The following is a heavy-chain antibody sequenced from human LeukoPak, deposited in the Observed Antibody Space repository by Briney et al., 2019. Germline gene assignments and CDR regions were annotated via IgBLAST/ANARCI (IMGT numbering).Heavy chain of an antibody. J-gene: IGHJ4*02. CDR3: AKERGYSYAAGFDY. CDR1: GFTFSSYW. Sequence: PGGSLRLSCGASGFTFSSYWMHWVRQAPGKGLVWISRINSDGSTTSYADSVKGRFTISRDNAKNSLYLQMNSLRAEDTALYYCAKERGYSYAAGFDYWGQGTLVTVSS. V-gene: IGHV3-74*01. CDR2: INSDGSTT. D-gene: IGHD5-18*01.